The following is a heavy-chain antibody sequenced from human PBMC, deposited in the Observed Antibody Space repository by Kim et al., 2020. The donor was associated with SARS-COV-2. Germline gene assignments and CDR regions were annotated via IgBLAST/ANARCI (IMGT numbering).Heavy chain of an antibody. J-gene: IGHJ5*02. Sequence: GGAPFAADSVKARFTISRDSSKNTLYLQMNSMRGEDTAVDYCARQDWFEPWGQGTLVTVSS. V-gene: IGHV3-66*04. CDR3: ARQDWFEP. CDR2: GGAP.